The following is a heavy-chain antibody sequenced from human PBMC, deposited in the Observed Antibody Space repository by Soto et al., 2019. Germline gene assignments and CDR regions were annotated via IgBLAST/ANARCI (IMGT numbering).Heavy chain of an antibody. CDR1: GFTFRHFA. CDR3: AKGRRVGLSRPLDL. J-gene: IGHJ5*02. D-gene: IGHD1-26*01. V-gene: IGHV3-23*01. Sequence: EEQLLESGGTLVQPGGSLRLSCAVSGFTFRHFAMSWVRQAPGKGLEWVSGISGSGSRTDDADSVRGRFTISRDNSNSTLFLQMDSLGPEDTAVYFCAKGRRVGLSRPLDLWGQGTLVTVSS. CDR2: ISGSGSRT.